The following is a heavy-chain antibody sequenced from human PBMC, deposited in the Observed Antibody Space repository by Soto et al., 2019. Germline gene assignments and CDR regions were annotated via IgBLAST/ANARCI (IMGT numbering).Heavy chain of an antibody. V-gene: IGHV4-59*01. CDR1: GGSISSYY. D-gene: IGHD1-26*01. CDR3: ARVRGSYGTNWFDP. Sequence: SETLSLTCTVSGGSISSYYWSWIRQPPGKGLEWIGYIYYSGSTNYNPSLKSRVTISVDTSKNQFSLKLSSVTAVDTVVYYCARVRGSYGTNWFDPWGQGTLVTVSS. J-gene: IGHJ5*02. CDR2: IYYSGST.